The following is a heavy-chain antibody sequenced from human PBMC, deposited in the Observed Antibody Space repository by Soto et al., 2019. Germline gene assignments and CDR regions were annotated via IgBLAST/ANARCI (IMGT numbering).Heavy chain of an antibody. D-gene: IGHD5-18*01. CDR2: GYYSGST. Sequence: PSETLSLTCTDSGGSISSSSHYWGWIRQPPGEGLEWIGSGYYSGSTYYNPPLKSRVSVLVDTSRNQFSLKLSSVTAADTAVYYCAREASMDGGYSYGSGWFEPWGQGTLVTVSS. CDR3: AREASMDGGYSYGSGWFEP. CDR1: GGSISSSSHY. J-gene: IGHJ5*02. V-gene: IGHV4-39*07.